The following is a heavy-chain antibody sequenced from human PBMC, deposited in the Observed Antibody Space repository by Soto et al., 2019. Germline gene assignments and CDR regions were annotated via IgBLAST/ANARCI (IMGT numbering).Heavy chain of an antibody. D-gene: IGHD5-12*01. CDR3: ARDRPARASGYPLSPPYYYYVMDV. CDR2: IYYSGST. J-gene: IGHJ6*02. V-gene: IGHV4-39*07. CDR1: GGSISSSSYY. Sequence: SETLSLTCTVSGGSISSSSYYWGWLRQPPGKGLEWIGYIYYSGSTNYNPSLKSRVTISVDTSKNQFSLKLSSVTAADTAVYYCARDRPARASGYPLSPPYYYYVMDVWGQGTTVTLSS.